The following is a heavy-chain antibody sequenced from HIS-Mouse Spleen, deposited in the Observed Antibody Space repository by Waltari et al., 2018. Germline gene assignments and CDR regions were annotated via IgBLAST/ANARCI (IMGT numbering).Heavy chain of an antibody. V-gene: IGHV3-30-3*01. D-gene: IGHD3-10*01. J-gene: IGHJ4*02. CDR1: GFTFSSYP. Sequence: QVQLVESGGGVVQPGRSLRLSCAASGFTFSSYPRHWVRQAPGKGLEGVAVISYDGSNKYYADSVKGRFTISRDNSKNTLYLQMNSLRAEDTAVYYCARVTGGGYWGQGTLVTVSS. CDR3: ARVTGGGY. CDR2: ISYDGSNK.